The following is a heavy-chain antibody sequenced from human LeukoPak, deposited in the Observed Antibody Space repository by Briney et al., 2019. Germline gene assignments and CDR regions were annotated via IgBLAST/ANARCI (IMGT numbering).Heavy chain of an antibody. CDR3: AKDRDYGDYPSAYYYYMDV. CDR2: IRYDGTNK. V-gene: IGHV3-30*02. J-gene: IGHJ6*03. Sequence: GGSLRLSCAASGCTFSSYGMHWVRQAPGKGLEWVAIIRYDGTNKCYADSVKGRFTISRDNSKNMLYLQMNSLRAEDTAVYHCAKDRDYGDYPSAYYYYMDVWGKGTTVTVSS. D-gene: IGHD4-17*01. CDR1: GCTFSSYG.